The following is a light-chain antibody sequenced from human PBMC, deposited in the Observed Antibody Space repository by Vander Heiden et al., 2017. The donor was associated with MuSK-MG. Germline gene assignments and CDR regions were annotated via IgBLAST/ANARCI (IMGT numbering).Light chain of an antibody. CDR3: QQSYSTLRT. CDR1: QSISSY. CDR2: AAS. J-gene: IGKJ2*01. Sequence: DIQMTQSPSSLSASVGDRVTITCRASQSISSYLNWYQQKPGKAPKLLIYAASSLQSGVPSTFSGSASRTDFTLTISSLQPEDFATYYCQQSYSTLRTFGQGTKLELK. V-gene: IGKV1-39*01.